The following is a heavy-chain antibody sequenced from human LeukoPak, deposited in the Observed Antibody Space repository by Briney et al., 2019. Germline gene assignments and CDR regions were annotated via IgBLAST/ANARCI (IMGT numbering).Heavy chain of an antibody. CDR1: GYTFTSYD. Sequence: GASVKVSCKASGYTFTSYDINWVRQATGQGLEWMGWMNPNSGNTGYAQKFQGRVTMTRNTSISTAYMELSSLRSEDTAVYYCARAAAAPRGYYYYYYMDVWGKGTTVTVSS. CDR3: ARAAAAPRGYYYYYYMDV. CDR2: MNPNSGNT. V-gene: IGHV1-8*01. D-gene: IGHD6-13*01. J-gene: IGHJ6*03.